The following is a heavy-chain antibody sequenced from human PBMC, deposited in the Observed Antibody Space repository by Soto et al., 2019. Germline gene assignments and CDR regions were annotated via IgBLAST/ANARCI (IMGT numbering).Heavy chain of an antibody. Sequence: QTGGSLRLSCAASGFTFSSYAMHWVRQAPGKGLEWVAVISYDGSNKYYADSVKGRFTISRDNSKNTLYLQMNSLRAEDTAVYYCAREVVVAATGYFDYWGQGTLVTVSS. CDR2: ISYDGSNK. CDR1: GFTFSSYA. D-gene: IGHD2-15*01. V-gene: IGHV3-30-3*01. CDR3: AREVVVAATGYFDY. J-gene: IGHJ4*02.